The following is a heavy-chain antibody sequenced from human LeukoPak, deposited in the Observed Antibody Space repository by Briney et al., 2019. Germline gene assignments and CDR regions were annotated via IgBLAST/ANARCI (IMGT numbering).Heavy chain of an antibody. CDR2: ITSSSSTI. Sequence: GGSLRLSCAASGFTFSSYSMNWVRQAPGEGLEWVSYITSSSSTIYYADSVKGRFAISRDNAKNSLYLQMNSLRAEDTAVYYCARIPSSDYYYYMDVWGKGTTVTVSS. J-gene: IGHJ6*03. D-gene: IGHD6-19*01. V-gene: IGHV3-48*01. CDR3: ARIPSSDYYYYMDV. CDR1: GFTFSSYS.